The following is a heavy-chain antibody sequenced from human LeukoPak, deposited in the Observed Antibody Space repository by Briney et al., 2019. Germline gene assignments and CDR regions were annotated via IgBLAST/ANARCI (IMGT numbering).Heavy chain of an antibody. CDR1: GFTFSSYE. D-gene: IGHD3-10*01. CDR3: AKNALLWFGELKWFDP. J-gene: IGHJ5*02. Sequence: PGGSLRLSCAASGFTFSSYEMNWVRQAPGKGLEWVSYISSSGSTIYYADSVKGRFTISRDNAKNSLYLQMNSLRAEDTAVYYCAKNALLWFGELKWFDPWGQGTLVTVSS. CDR2: ISSSGSTI. V-gene: IGHV3-48*03.